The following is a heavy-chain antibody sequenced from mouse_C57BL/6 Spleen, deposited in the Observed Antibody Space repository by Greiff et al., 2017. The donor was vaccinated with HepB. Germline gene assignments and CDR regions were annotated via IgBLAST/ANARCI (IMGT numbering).Heavy chain of an antibody. CDR3: VDGLMGY. Sequence: EADGGLVQPKGSLKLPCAASGFSFNTYAMNWVRQAPGKCLEWVARIRSKSNNYATYYADSVKDRFTISRDDSESMLYLQMNNLKTEDTAMYYCVDGLMGYWGQGTLVTVSA. CDR2: IRSKSNNYAT. J-gene: IGHJ3*01. D-gene: IGHD1-1*02. CDR1: GFSFNTYA. V-gene: IGHV10-1*01.